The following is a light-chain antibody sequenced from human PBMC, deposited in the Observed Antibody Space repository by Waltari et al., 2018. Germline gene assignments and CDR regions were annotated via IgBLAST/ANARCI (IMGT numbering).Light chain of an antibody. CDR3: FSFVAATSFV. CDR1: SNDIGNYDL. CDR2: GAT. V-gene: IGLV2-23*01. J-gene: IGLJ1*01. Sequence: QSALTQPASVPGSPGQSITLSCTGTSNDIGNYDLVSWYQQRPGEAPKLLMYGATKRPSGVSNLFSGSTSGKTASLTISGLQTEDEADYYCFSFVAATSFVFGPGTKVTVL.